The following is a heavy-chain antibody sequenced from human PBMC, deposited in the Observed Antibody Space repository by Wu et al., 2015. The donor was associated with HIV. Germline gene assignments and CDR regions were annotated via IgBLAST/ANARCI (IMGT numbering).Heavy chain of an antibody. CDR3: ARVFSTTWYDFFDS. V-gene: IGHV1-69*05. D-gene: IGHD2/OR15-2a*01. Sequence: QVQLVQSGPEVKKPGSSVKVSCKASGVALASFAFSWIRQAPGQGLEWMRGIIPLFEVAQYAPNYGDRVTITTDESTSTTYLELSSLKSEDTAIYFCARVFSTTWYDFFDSWGQGTLVTVSS. J-gene: IGHJ4*02. CDR1: GVALASFA. CDR2: IIPLFEVA.